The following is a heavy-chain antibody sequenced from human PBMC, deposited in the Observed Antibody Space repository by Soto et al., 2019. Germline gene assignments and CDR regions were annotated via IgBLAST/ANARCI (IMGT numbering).Heavy chain of an antibody. Sequence: PPETLSLTCTVYGGSFSCYYWTWIRLPPGKGLEWIGEINHTGSTTYSPSLKSRVTISLDTSNNHFSLRVTSVTAADTAIYYCARGDWSGTLDYWGRGTLVTVSS. CDR2: INHTGST. V-gene: IGHV4-34*01. CDR1: GGSFSCYY. D-gene: IGHD1-7*01. CDR3: ARGDWSGTLDY. J-gene: IGHJ4*02.